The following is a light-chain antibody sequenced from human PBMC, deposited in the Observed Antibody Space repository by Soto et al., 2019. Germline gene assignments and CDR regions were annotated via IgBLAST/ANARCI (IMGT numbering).Light chain of an antibody. V-gene: IGLV1-40*01. Sequence: QSVLTQPPSVSGAPGQRVTISCNVSSSNIGAGYDVHWYLQLPGTAPKLLIYGNSNRPSGVTDRFSGSKSGTSASLVITGLQAEDEADNYCQSYDSSLSVVVFGGGTKLTVL. CDR2: GNS. CDR3: QSYDSSLSVVV. J-gene: IGLJ2*01. CDR1: SSNIGAGYD.